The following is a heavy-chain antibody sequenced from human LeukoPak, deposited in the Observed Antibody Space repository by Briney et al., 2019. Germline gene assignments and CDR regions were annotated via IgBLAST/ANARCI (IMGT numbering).Heavy chain of an antibody. CDR1: GFTFSSYG. J-gene: IGHJ4*02. CDR2: IRYDGSNK. Sequence: PGGSLRLSCAASGFTFSSYGMHWVRQAPGKGLEWVAFIRYDGSNKYYADSVKGRFTISRDNSKNTLYLQMNSLRAEDTAVYYCAKGTASPQECLITLIDYWGQGTLVTVSS. V-gene: IGHV3-30*02. D-gene: IGHD3-3*01. CDR3: AKGTASPQECLITLIDY.